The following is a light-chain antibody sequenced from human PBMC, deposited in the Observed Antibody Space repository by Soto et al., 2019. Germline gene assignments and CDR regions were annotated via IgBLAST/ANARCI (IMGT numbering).Light chain of an antibody. V-gene: IGLV2-8*01. CDR1: SSDVGGYIY. Sequence: QSALTQPPSASGSPGQSVTISCTGTSSDVGGYIYVSWYQHHPGKAPKLMIYEVTKRPSGVPDRFSGSKSGNTASLTVSGLQAEDEVDYYCSSYAGSNNLLFGGGTKLTVL. CDR2: EVT. J-gene: IGLJ2*01. CDR3: SSYAGSNNLL.